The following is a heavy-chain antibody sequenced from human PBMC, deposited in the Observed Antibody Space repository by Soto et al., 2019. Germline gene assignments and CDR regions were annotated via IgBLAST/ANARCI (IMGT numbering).Heavy chain of an antibody. Sequence: KASETLSLTCDVSGAAISSGRWWSWVRHSPGKGLEWIGEIFHNGGTTFNPSLRSRVSMSVDNSKNQFSLNLTSVTAADTGTYYCARDQDSRTPKGGMDAWGQGTTVTVSS. V-gene: IGHV4-4*02. CDR3: ARDQDSRTPKGGMDA. D-gene: IGHD3-22*01. J-gene: IGHJ6*02. CDR1: GAAISSGRW. CDR2: IFHNGGT.